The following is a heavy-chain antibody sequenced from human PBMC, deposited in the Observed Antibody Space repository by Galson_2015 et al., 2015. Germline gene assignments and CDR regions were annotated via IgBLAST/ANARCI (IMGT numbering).Heavy chain of an antibody. CDR3: ARNVNRVPSNAFDI. J-gene: IGHJ3*02. CDR1: GYTFTGYY. D-gene: IGHD1-1*01. V-gene: IGHV1-2*04. CDR2: INPNSGGT. Sequence: SVKVSCKASGYTFTGYYMHWVRQAPGQGLEWMGWINPNSGGTNYAQKFQGWVTMTRDTSISTAYMELSRLRSDDTAVYYCARNVNRVPSNAFDIWGQGTMVTVSS.